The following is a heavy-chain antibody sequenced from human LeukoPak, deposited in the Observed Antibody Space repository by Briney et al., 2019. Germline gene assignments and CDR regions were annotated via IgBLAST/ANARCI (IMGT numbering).Heavy chain of an antibody. D-gene: IGHD3-9*01. Sequence: PGGSLRLSCAASGFTFSDYYMSWIRQAPGKGLEWVSYISSSSSYTNYADSVKGRFTISRDNGKNSLYLQMNSLRAEDTAVYYCARDSARVIRYFDWVLDYYYYYGMDVWGKGTTVTVSS. CDR1: GFTFSDYY. CDR3: ARDSARVIRYFDWVLDYYYYYGMDV. J-gene: IGHJ6*04. CDR2: ISSSSSYT. V-gene: IGHV3-11*06.